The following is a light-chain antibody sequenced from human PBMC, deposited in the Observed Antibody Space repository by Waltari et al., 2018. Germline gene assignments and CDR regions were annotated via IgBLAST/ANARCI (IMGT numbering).Light chain of an antibody. J-gene: IGLJ3*02. CDR2: EVK. CDR1: SRDHGRYQP. CDR3: SSYTGDNILL. V-gene: IGLV2-14*01. Sequence: QSALTQPASASGSPGPSFTISCTGTSRDHGRYQPSPWYQQNPGKAPQIIIDEVKNRPSGVSTRFSGSTSGNTASLTISALQADDEAYFYCSSYTGDNILLFGGGTKVTVL.